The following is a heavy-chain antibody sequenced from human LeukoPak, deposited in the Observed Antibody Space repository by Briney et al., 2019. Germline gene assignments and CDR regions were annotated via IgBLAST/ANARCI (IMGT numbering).Heavy chain of an antibody. J-gene: IGHJ5*02. CDR3: DRYGSGRMNWFDP. D-gene: IGHD3-10*01. Sequence: GRSLRLSCAASGFTFSSYAMSWVRQAPGKGLEWVSAISGSGGSTYYADSVKGRFTISRDNSKNTLYLQMNSLRAEDTAVYYCDRYGSGRMNWFDPWGQGTLVTVSS. V-gene: IGHV3-23*01. CDR2: ISGSGGST. CDR1: GFTFSSYA.